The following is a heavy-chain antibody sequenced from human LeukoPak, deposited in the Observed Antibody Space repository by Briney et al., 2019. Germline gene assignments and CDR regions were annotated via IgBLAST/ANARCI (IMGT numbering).Heavy chain of an antibody. D-gene: IGHD3-10*01. V-gene: IGHV1-46*01. CDR3: AIGWGPHGSGSYSPNY. Sequence: EASVTVSFTASGYTFTIYYMHWVRQAPGQGLEWMGIINPSGGSTSYSQKFQGRVTMTRDTSTSTVYMELSSLRSEDTAVYYCAIGWGPHGSGSYSPNYWGQGTLVTVSS. CDR2: INPSGGST. CDR1: GYTFTIYY. J-gene: IGHJ4*02.